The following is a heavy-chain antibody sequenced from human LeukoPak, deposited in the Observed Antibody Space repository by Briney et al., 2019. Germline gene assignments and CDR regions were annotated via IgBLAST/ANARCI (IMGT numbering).Heavy chain of an antibody. CDR1: GFTFSSYS. CDR3: ARDPSITMIAGLDAFDI. D-gene: IGHD3-22*01. CDR2: ISSSSSTI. V-gene: IGHV3-48*01. Sequence: PGGSLRLSCAASGFTFSSYSMNWVRQAPGKGLEWVSYISSSSSTIYYADSVKGRFTISRDNAKNSLYLQMNSLRAEDTAVYYCARDPSITMIAGLDAFDIWGQGTMVTVSS. J-gene: IGHJ3*02.